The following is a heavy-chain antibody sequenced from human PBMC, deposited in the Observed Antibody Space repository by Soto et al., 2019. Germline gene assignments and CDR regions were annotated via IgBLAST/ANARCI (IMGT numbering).Heavy chain of an antibody. V-gene: IGHV1-69*13. CDR1: AGTFSSYA. CDR2: IIPIFGTA. Sequence: SVKVSCKASAGTFSSYAISWGRQAPGQGLEWMGGIIPIFGTANYAQKFQGRVTITADESPSTADMELSSLRSEDTAVYYCARGGGRGGYYYGMDVWGQGTTVTVSS. D-gene: IGHD2-15*01. CDR3: ARGGGRGGYYYGMDV. J-gene: IGHJ6*02.